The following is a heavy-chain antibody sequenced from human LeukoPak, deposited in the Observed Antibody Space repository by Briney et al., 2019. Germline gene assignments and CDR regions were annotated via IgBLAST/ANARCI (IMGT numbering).Heavy chain of an antibody. J-gene: IGHJ4*02. D-gene: IGHD2/OR15-2a*01. CDR2: ISSNGGST. CDR1: GFTFSSYA. V-gene: IGHV3-64*01. Sequence: GGSLRLSCAASGFTFSSYAMHWVRQASGKGLEYVSAISSNGGSTYYANSVKGRFTISRDNSKNTLYLQMGSLRAEDMAVYFCARDAILGAPTYYFDYWGQGTLVTVSS. CDR3: ARDAILGAPTYYFDY.